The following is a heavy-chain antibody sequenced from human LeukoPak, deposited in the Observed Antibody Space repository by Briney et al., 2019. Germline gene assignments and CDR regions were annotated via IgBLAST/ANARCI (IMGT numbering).Heavy chain of an antibody. D-gene: IGHD3-16*01. V-gene: IGHV3-7*01. CDR1: GFTFSSYW. CDR2: IKQDGSEK. Sequence: GGSLRLSCAASGFTFSSYWMSWVRQAPGKGLEWVANIKQDGSEKYYVDSVKGRFTISRDNAKNSLYLQMDSLRAEDTAVYYCARGIRYDYVWGSFDWGQGTLVTVSS. CDR3: ARGIRYDYVWGSFD. J-gene: IGHJ4*02.